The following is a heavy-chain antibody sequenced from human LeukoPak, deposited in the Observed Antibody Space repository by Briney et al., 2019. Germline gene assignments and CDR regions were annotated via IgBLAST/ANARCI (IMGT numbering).Heavy chain of an antibody. Sequence: SETLSLTCAVYGGSFSGYYWGWIRQPPGKGLEWIGEINHSGSTNYNPSLKSRVTISVDTSKKQFSLKLSSVTAADTAVYYCVTYYFDSSGPKKNYWGQGTLVTVSS. CDR1: GGSFSGYY. V-gene: IGHV4-34*01. J-gene: IGHJ4*02. CDR2: INHSGST. D-gene: IGHD3-22*01. CDR3: VTYYFDSSGPKKNY.